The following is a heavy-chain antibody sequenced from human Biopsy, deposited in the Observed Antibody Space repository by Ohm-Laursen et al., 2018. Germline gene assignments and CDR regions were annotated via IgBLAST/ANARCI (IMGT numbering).Heavy chain of an antibody. Sequence: SETLSLTCSVSGASMTDYFWSWIWQPAGKGLEWIGRAYPSGTTYYNPSLKSRITISVDTSKNQFSLKLTSVTAADTAVYYCAKHGSGWTGDDAFHIWGQGTMVTVSS. CDR3: AKHGSGWTGDDAFHI. CDR2: AYPSGTT. D-gene: IGHD6-19*01. J-gene: IGHJ3*02. CDR1: GASMTDYF. V-gene: IGHV4-4*07.